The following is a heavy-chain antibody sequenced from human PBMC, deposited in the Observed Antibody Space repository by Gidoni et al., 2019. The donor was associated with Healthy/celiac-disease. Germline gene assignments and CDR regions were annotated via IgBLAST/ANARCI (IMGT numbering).Heavy chain of an antibody. D-gene: IGHD3-16*01. V-gene: IGHV4-39*01. Sequence: KSRVTISVDTSKNQFSLKLSSVTAADTAVYYCARHYGGVGQNWFDPWGQGTLVTVSS. CDR3: ARHYGGVGQNWFDP. J-gene: IGHJ5*02.